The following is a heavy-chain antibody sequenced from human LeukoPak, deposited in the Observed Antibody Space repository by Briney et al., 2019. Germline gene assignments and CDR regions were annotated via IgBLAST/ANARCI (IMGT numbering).Heavy chain of an antibody. J-gene: IGHJ6*03. Sequence: SETLSLTCTVSGGSISSYYWSWIRQPPGKGLEWIGYIYYSGSTNYNPSLKSRVTISVDTSKNQFSLKLSSVTAADTAVYYCARAFLDYGEDTYYYYMDVWGKGTTVTVSS. CDR2: IYYSGST. V-gene: IGHV4-59*01. CDR3: ARAFLDYGEDTYYYYMDV. D-gene: IGHD4-17*01. CDR1: GGSISSYY.